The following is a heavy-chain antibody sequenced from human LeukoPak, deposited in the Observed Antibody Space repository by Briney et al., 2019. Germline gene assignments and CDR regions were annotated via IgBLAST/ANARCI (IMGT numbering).Heavy chain of an antibody. V-gene: IGHV4-59*08. CDR3: ARATVTMVRGVWWFDP. CDR2: IYYSGST. Sequence: PSETLSLTCTVSGGSISSYYGSWIRQPPGKGLEWIGYIYYSGSTNYNPSLKSRVTISVDTSKNQFSLKLSSVTAADTAVYYCARATVTMVRGVWWFDPWGQGTLVTVSS. CDR1: GGSISSYY. J-gene: IGHJ5*02. D-gene: IGHD3-10*01.